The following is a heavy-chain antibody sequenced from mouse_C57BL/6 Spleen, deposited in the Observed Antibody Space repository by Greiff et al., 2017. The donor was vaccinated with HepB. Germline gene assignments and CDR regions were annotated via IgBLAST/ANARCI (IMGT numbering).Heavy chain of an antibody. J-gene: IGHJ2*01. D-gene: IGHD1-1*01. CDR2: ISYDGSN. CDR1: GYSITSGYY. CDR3: ASTTVVARDYFDY. V-gene: IGHV3-6*01. Sequence: EVKLQESGPGLVKPSQSLSLTCSVTGYSITSGYYWNWIRQFPGNKLEWMGYISYDGSNNYNPSLKNRISITRDTSKNQFFLKLNSVTTEDTATYYCASTTVVARDYFDYWGQGTTLTVSS.